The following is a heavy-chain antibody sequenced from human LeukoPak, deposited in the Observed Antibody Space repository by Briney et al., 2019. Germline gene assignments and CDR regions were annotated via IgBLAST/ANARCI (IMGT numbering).Heavy chain of an antibody. Sequence: SETLSLTCTVSGGSISSGDYYWSWIRQPPGKGLEWIGYIYYSGSTNYNPSLKSRVTISVDTFKNQFSLKLSSVTAADTAVYYCARVSQGLVRGGWFDPWGQGTLVTVSS. CDR3: ARVSQGLVRGGWFDP. CDR2: IYYSGST. D-gene: IGHD6-6*01. V-gene: IGHV4-61*08. J-gene: IGHJ5*02. CDR1: GGSISSGDYY.